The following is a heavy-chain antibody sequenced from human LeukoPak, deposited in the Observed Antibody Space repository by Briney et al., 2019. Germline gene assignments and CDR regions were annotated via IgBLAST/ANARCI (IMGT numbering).Heavy chain of an antibody. D-gene: IGHD6-13*01. CDR2: IYYSGST. V-gene: IGHV4-31*03. Sequence: SETLSLTCTVSGGSISSGGYYWSWIRQHPGKGLEWIGYIYYSGSTNYNPSLKSRVTISVDTSKNQFSLKLSSVTAADTAVYYCAVMYSSSWYDGARDNWFDPWGQGTLVTVSS. CDR3: AVMYSSSWYDGARDNWFDP. J-gene: IGHJ5*02. CDR1: GGSISSGGYY.